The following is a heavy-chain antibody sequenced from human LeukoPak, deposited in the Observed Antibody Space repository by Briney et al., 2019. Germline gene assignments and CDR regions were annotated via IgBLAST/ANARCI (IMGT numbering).Heavy chain of an antibody. Sequence: PSETLSLTCTVSGGSISSGGYYWSWIRQHPGKGLEWIGYIYYSGSTYYNPSLKSRVTISVDTSKNQFSLKLSSVTAADTAVYYCARGASSGYYRYYFDYRGQGTLVTVSS. CDR1: GGSISSGGYY. D-gene: IGHD3-22*01. V-gene: IGHV4-31*03. CDR2: IYYSGST. J-gene: IGHJ4*02. CDR3: ARGASSGYYRYYFDY.